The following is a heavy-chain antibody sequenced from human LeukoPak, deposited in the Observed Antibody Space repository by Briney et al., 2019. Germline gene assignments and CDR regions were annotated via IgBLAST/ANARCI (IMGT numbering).Heavy chain of an antibody. J-gene: IGHJ5*02. CDR2: INHSGSI. V-gene: IGHV4-34*01. CDR1: GGSFSGYY. Sequence: SETLSLTCAVYGGSFSGYYWSWIRQPPGKGLEWIGEINHSGSINYNPSLKSQVTISVDTSKNQFSLKLSSVTAADTAVYYCARGGYCSGGSCHNWFDPWGQGTLVTVSS. D-gene: IGHD2-15*01. CDR3: ARGGYCSGGSCHNWFDP.